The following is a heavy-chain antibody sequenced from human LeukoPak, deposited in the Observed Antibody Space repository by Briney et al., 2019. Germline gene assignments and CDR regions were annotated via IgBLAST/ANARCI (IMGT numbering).Heavy chain of an antibody. CDR3: AKDGSGSYYKGPDY. J-gene: IGHJ4*02. V-gene: IGHV3-30*18. CDR2: ISYDGSKT. CDR1: RFTFSSYG. Sequence: PGGSLRLSCAASRFTFSSYGMHWVRQAPGKGLEWVAVISYDGSKTYYADSVKGRFTISRDNSKNTLYLEMNGLRAEDTAVYYCAKDGSGSYYKGPDYWGQGALVTVSS. D-gene: IGHD3-10*01.